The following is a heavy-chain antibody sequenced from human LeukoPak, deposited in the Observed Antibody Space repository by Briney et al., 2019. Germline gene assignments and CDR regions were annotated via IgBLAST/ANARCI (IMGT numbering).Heavy chain of an antibody. CDR2: IYPGDSYT. CDR1: GYSFTSYL. CDR3: ASPGCSGGSCYSGGWFDP. Sequence: GESLKISCKGSGYSFTSYLIGWVRQMPGKGLEWMGIIYPGDSYTSYSPSFQGQVRISADKSLATAYLRWSSLKPSDTAIYYCASPGCSGGSCYSGGWFDPWGQGTLVTVSS. D-gene: IGHD2-15*01. V-gene: IGHV5-51*01. J-gene: IGHJ5*02.